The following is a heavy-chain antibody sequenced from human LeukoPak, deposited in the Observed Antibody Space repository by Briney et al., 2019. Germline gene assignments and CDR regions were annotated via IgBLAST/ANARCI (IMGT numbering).Heavy chain of an antibody. Sequence: GGSVRLSCAASGLTVSSNYMSWVRQAPGKGLEWVSVIHSGGTTNYVDSVKGRFTISRDNSRNTLYLQMNSLRAEDTAVYYCARDCSSSCSPYYGMDVWGQGTTVTVSS. CDR3: ARDCSSSCSPYYGMDV. CDR1: GLTVSSNY. V-gene: IGHV3-53*01. J-gene: IGHJ6*02. D-gene: IGHD2-2*01. CDR2: IHSGGTT.